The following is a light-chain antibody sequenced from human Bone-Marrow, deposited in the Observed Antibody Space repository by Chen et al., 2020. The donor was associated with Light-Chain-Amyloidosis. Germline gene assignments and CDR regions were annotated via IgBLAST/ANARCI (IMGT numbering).Light chain of an antibody. V-gene: IGKV2-40*01. CDR3: MQRIEFPFT. CDR2: MVS. Sequence: DIVMTQTPLSLSVTPGEPASISCRSSQTLLDSDDGNTYLDWFLQKPGQSPQLLIYMVSHRASGVPDRFSGSGSGTDFTLKSSRVEAEDVGVYYCMQRIEFPFTFGGGTKVEIK. CDR1: QTLLDSDDGNTY. J-gene: IGKJ4*01.